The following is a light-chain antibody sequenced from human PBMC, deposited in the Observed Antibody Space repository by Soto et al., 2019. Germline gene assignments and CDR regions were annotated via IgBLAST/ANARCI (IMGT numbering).Light chain of an antibody. CDR3: SLYTSENTYV. CDR1: STDFVSYNR. J-gene: IGLJ1*01. V-gene: IGLV2-18*01. CDR2: EAS. Sequence: QSGLTQPPSVSLSPGQSVTISCTGTSTDFVSYNRVSLYQQPPGTAPKLIIYEASNRPSGVPDRFSGSKSGNTASLTISGLQAADEADYYCSLYTSENTYVFGTGAKVTVL.